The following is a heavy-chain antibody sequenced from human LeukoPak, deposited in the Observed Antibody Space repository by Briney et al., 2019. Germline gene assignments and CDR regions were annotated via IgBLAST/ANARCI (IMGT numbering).Heavy chain of an antibody. V-gene: IGHV3-23*01. CDR1: GFTVSSNY. CDR2: ISDNSAKT. J-gene: IGHJ5*02. CDR3: AREYDSSWPS. Sequence: GGSLRLSCAASGFTVSSNYMSWVRQAPGKGLEWVSAISDNSAKTYYADSVKGRFTISRDNSKNTLFVQMNSLRAEDTAIYYCAREYDSSWPSWGPGTLVTVSS. D-gene: IGHD3-22*01.